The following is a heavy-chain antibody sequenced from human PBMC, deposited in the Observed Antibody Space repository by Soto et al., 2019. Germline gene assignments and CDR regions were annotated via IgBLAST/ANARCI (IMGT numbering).Heavy chain of an antibody. CDR1: GFIFEDYD. CDR3: AKKSCSHTKCYTGWFFDL. CDR2: ISWNSGDK. V-gene: IGHV3-9*01. D-gene: IGHD2-15*01. J-gene: IGHJ2*01. Sequence: EVQLVQSGGGLAHPGGSLRLSCEASGFIFEDYDMHWVRQPPGKGLQWVSGISWNSGDKDYGDSVKGRFTISRDNAKNSLDLQMSSLRVEDTATYYCAKKSCSHTKCYTGWFFDLWGRGTLVTVSS.